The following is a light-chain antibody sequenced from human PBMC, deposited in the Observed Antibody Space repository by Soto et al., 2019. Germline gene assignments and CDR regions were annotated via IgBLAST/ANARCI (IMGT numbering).Light chain of an antibody. Sequence: IVLRQSPATLSLSPRERATLSCRASQSFSSSYLAWYQQKPGQAARLXIYGASTRATGIPASFSGSGSGTEFTLTISSLQSEDFAVYYCQQYDNWPWTFGQGTKVDIK. J-gene: IGKJ1*01. CDR1: QSFSSSY. CDR3: QQYDNWPWT. CDR2: GAS. V-gene: IGKV3-15*01.